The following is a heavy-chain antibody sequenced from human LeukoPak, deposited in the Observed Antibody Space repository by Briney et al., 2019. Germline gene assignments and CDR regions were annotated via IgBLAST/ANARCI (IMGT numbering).Heavy chain of an antibody. CDR1: GGSISSYY. J-gene: IGHJ5*02. D-gene: IGHD2-15*01. V-gene: IGHV4-59*01. CDR2: MYYSGSI. Sequence: SETLSLTCTVSGGSISSYYWSWIRQPPGKGLEWIGCMYYSGSINYNPSLKSRVTISVDTSKNQFSLKLSSVTAADTAVYYCARHPIVVGSKWWFDPWGQGTLVAVSS. CDR3: ARHPIVVGSKWWFDP.